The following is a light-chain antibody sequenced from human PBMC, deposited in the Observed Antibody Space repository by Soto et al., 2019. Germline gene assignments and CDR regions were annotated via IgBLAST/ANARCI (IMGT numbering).Light chain of an antibody. CDR2: GAS. J-gene: IGKJ5*01. CDR3: QQYGTSPPAIT. V-gene: IGKV3-20*01. CDR1: QTVSSSY. Sequence: EIVLTQSPGTLSLSPGERATLSCRASQTVSSSYLAWYQQKPGQAPRLLIYGASTRATGIPDRFSGSGSGTDFSITISRLESEDVAVYYCQQYGTSPPAITFGQGTRLEIK.